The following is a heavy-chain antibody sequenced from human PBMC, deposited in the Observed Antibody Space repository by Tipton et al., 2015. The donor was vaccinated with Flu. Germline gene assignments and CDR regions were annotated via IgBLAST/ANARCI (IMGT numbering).Heavy chain of an antibody. CDR2: ISSSGSTI. V-gene: IGHV3-48*03. CDR1: GFTFSSYE. CDR3: ARAPKSNRYYYYGMDV. Sequence: SLRLSCAASGFTFSSYEMHWVRQAPGKGLEWVSYISSSGSTIYYADSVKGRFTISRDNAKNSLYLQMNSLRAEDTAVYYCARAPKSNRYYYYGMDVWGQGTTVTVSS. D-gene: IGHD1-14*01. J-gene: IGHJ6*02.